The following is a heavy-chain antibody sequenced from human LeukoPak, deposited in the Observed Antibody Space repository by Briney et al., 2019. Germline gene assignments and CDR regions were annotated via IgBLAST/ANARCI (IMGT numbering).Heavy chain of an antibody. D-gene: IGHD3-3*01. CDR1: GFIFSSYA. CDR3: AKGGSDFWSGNYLWFDP. Sequence: GGSLRLSCAASGFIFSSYAMSWVRQAPGKGLEWVSAISGSGGSTYYADSVKGRFTISRDNSKNTLYLQMNSLRAEDTAVYYCAKGGSDFWSGNYLWFDPWGQGTLVTVSS. V-gene: IGHV3-23*01. CDR2: ISGSGGST. J-gene: IGHJ5*02.